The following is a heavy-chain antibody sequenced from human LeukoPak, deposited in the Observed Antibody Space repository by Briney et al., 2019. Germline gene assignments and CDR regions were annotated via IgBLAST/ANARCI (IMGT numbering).Heavy chain of an antibody. V-gene: IGHV3-48*03. D-gene: IGHD5-12*01. Sequence: GGSLRLSCAASGFTFSSYAMSWVRQAPGKGLEWVSYISSSGTTIYYADSVKGRFTISRDNTNNSLYLQMNSLRAEDTAVYYCARQRSGYDLYYYYYCMDVWGKGTTVTISS. J-gene: IGHJ6*03. CDR3: ARQRSGYDLYYYYYCMDV. CDR1: GFTFSSYA. CDR2: ISSSGTTI.